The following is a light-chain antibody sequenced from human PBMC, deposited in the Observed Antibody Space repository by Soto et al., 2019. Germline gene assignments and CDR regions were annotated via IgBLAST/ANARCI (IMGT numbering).Light chain of an antibody. V-gene: IGKV3-11*01. J-gene: IGKJ5*01. CDR2: DVS. CDR1: QSVSES. CDR3: QQRHTWPPA. Sequence: EIVLTQSPATLSLSPGERATLSCRASQSVSESLAWYQQKPGQAPRLLIYDVSYRATGIPVRFSGSGSGTDFTLTISSLDPEDFALYYCQQRHTWPPAFGQGTRLEIK.